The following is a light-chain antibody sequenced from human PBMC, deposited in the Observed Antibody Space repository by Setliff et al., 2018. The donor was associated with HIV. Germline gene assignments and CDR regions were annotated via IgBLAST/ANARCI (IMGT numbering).Light chain of an antibody. CDR3: TSYTTSNTDV. Sequence: QSALTQPASVSGSPGQSITISCTGTISDVGGFNYVSWYQQHPGKAPKLMIYEVSKRPSWISNRFSGSKSGNTASLTISGLQAEDEADYYCTSYTTSNTDVFGTGTKVTVL. V-gene: IGLV2-14*01. J-gene: IGLJ1*01. CDR1: ISDVGGFNY. CDR2: EVS.